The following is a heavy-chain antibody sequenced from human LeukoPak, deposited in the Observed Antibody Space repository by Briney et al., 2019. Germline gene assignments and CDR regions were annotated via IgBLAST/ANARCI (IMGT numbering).Heavy chain of an antibody. Sequence: GGSLRLSCAASGFTFSSYSMNWVRQAPGKGLEWVANIKQDGSEKYYVDSVKGRFIISRDNAKNSLYLQMNSLRAEDTAVYYCARDYMVRGVMPLFDPWDQGTLVTVSS. CDR1: GFTFSSYS. CDR3: ARDYMVRGVMPLFDP. J-gene: IGHJ5*02. D-gene: IGHD3-10*01. CDR2: IKQDGSEK. V-gene: IGHV3-7*01.